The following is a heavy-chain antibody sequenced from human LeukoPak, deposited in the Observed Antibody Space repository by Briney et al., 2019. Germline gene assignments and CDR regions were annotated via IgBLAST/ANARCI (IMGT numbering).Heavy chain of an antibody. J-gene: IGHJ2*01. CDR3: ARGGQGPGPRWYYYDSSGYYYQWYFDL. CDR2: INTDGSRT. V-gene: IGHV3-74*01. CDR1: GFTFSNYA. D-gene: IGHD3-22*01. Sequence: PRGSLRLSCAASGFTFSNYAMSWVRQAPGKGLVWVSRINTDGSRTTYADSVKGRFTISRDNAKNTLYLQMNSLRAEDTAVYYCARGGQGPGPRWYYYDSSGYYYQWYFDLWGRGTLVTVSS.